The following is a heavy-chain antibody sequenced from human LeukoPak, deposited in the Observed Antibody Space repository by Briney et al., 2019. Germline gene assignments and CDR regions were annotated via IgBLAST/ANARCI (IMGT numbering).Heavy chain of an antibody. Sequence: SETLSLTCTVSGGSISDYYWSWIRQPAGKGLEWIGRIFTSGSTNYNPSLKSRVTMSIDTSKNQFSLKLNSVTAADTAVYYCAAYGSGGNYFDYWGQGALVTVSS. V-gene: IGHV4-4*07. CDR3: AAYGSGGNYFDY. J-gene: IGHJ4*02. CDR1: GGSISDYY. CDR2: IFTSGST. D-gene: IGHD3-10*01.